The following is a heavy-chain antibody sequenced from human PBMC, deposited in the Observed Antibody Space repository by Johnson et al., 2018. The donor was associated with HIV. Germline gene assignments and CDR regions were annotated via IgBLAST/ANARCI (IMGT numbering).Heavy chain of an antibody. J-gene: IGHJ3*02. CDR3: AKGIGPYLPVAAFDI. V-gene: IGHV3-30*02. Sequence: QVQLVESGGGLVQPGGSLRLSCAASGFTFSSYGMHWVRQAPGKGLGWVAFIRYDGSNKYYADSVKGRFTISRDNSKNTLYLPMNNQRAEDTAVYFCAKGIGPYLPVAAFDIWGQGTMVTVSS. CDR2: IRYDGSNK. D-gene: IGHD2-15*01. CDR1: GFTFSSYG.